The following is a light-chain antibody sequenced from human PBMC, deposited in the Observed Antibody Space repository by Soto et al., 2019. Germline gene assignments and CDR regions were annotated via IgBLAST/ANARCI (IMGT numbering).Light chain of an antibody. CDR3: CSFTSSSTPGYV. J-gene: IGLJ1*01. V-gene: IGLV2-14*03. CDR2: DVS. CDR1: ISDVGGYNS. Sequence: QSALAQAASVSGSPGQSIAISCAGTISDVGGYNSVSWYQQHPGKAPKLMIYDVSNRPSGVSNRFSGSKSVNTASLTISGLQAEDEADYYYCSFTSSSTPGYVFGTGTKVT.